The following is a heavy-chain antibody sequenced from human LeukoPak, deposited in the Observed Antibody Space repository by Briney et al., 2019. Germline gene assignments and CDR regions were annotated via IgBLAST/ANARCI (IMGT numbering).Heavy chain of an antibody. D-gene: IGHD1-26*01. J-gene: IGHJ4*02. Sequence: SETLSLTCTVSGGSISSGDYYWSWIRQPAGKGLEWIGRIYTSGSTNYNPSLKSRVTISVDTSKNQFSLKLSSVTAADTAVYYCARGDEVGAIFWGQGTLVTVSS. CDR2: IYTSGST. CDR1: GGSISSGDYY. V-gene: IGHV4-61*02. CDR3: ARGDEVGAIF.